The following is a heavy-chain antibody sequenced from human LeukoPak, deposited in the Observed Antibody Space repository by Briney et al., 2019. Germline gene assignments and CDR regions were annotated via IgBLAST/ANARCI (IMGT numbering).Heavy chain of an antibody. CDR3: AYLSITTKFDY. J-gene: IGHJ4*02. V-gene: IGHV3-30*03. Sequence: GGSPRLSCAASGFTFSSYGMHWVRQAPGKGLEWVAVISYDGSNKYYADSVKGRFTISRDNSKNTLYLQMNSLRAEDTAVYYCAYLSITTKFDYWGQGTLVTVSS. CDR2: ISYDGSNK. CDR1: GFTFSSYG. D-gene: IGHD3-22*01.